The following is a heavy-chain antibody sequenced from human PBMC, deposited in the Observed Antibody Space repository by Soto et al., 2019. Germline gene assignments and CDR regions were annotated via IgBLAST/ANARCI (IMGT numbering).Heavy chain of an antibody. CDR2: IYYSGST. J-gene: IGHJ5*02. V-gene: IGHV4-31*03. CDR3: ARERTYYDSSGYNNWFDP. CDR1: GGSISSGGYY. D-gene: IGHD3-22*01. Sequence: QVQLQESGPGLVKPSQTLSLTCTVSGGSISSGGYYWSWIRQHPGKGLEGIGYIYYSGSTYYNPSLKWRVTISVDTSKNQCSLKLSSVTAADTAVYYCARERTYYDSSGYNNWFDPWGQGTLVTVSS.